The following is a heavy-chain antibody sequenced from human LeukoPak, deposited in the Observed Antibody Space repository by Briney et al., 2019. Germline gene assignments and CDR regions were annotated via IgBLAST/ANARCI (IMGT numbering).Heavy chain of an antibody. J-gene: IGHJ4*02. Sequence: GGSLRLSCAAPGFTFSSYAMSWVRQAPGKGLEWVSVIYSGGSTYYADSVKGRFTISRDNSKNTLYLQMNSLRAEDTAVYYCARGPQNYDILTGYYPSPFDYWGQGTLVTVSS. CDR3: ARGPQNYDILTGYYPSPFDY. D-gene: IGHD3-9*01. CDR1: GFTFSSYA. V-gene: IGHV3-66*01. CDR2: IYSGGST.